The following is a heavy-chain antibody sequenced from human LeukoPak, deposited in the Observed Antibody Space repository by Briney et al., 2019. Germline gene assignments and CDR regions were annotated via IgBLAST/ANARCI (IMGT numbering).Heavy chain of an antibody. V-gene: IGHV4-39*07. Sequence: SETLSLTCTVSGGSISSSSYYWGWIRQPPGKGLEWIGSIYYSGSTNYNPSLKSRVTISVDTSKNQFSLKLSSVTAADTAVYYCARGYCSGGSCYSGGWFDPWGQGTLVTVSS. CDR3: ARGYCSGGSCYSGGWFDP. CDR1: GGSISSSSYY. D-gene: IGHD2-15*01. CDR2: IYYSGST. J-gene: IGHJ5*02.